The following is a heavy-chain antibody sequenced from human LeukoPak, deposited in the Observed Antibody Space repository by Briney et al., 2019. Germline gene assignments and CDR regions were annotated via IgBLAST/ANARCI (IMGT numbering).Heavy chain of an antibody. V-gene: IGHV3-53*01. CDR2: IYSGGST. Sequence: GGSLRLSCAASGFTVSNNYMSWVRQAPGKGLEWVSVIYSGGSTYFADSVKGRFTISRDNAKNSLYLQMNSLRAEDTAVYYCASEVTNIDYWGQGTLVTVSS. J-gene: IGHJ4*02. D-gene: IGHD4-17*01. CDR1: GFTVSNNY. CDR3: ASEVTNIDY.